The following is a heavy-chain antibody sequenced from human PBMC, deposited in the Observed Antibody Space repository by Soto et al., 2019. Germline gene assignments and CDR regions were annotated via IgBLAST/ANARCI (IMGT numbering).Heavy chain of an antibody. V-gene: IGHV3-30-3*01. Sequence: QVQLMESGGGVVQPRRSLRLSCAASGFTFSSYAMHWVRQAPGKGLEWVAVISYDGSNKYYADSVKGRFTISRDNSKNTLYLQMNSLRAEDTAVYYCARDSGGYAYRRFYYYYYGMDVWGQGTTITVSS. CDR3: ARDSGGYAYRRFYYYYYGMDV. D-gene: IGHD5-12*01. J-gene: IGHJ6*02. CDR2: ISYDGSNK. CDR1: GFTFSSYA.